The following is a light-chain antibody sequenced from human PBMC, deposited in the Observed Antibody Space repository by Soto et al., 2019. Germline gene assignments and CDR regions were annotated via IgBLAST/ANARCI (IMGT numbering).Light chain of an antibody. CDR2: SNN. J-gene: IGLJ2*01. Sequence: QSVLTQPPSASGTPGQRVTISCSGSSSNIGSNTVNWYQQLPGTAPKLLIYSNNQRPSGVPVRFSGSKSGTSASLAISGLQSEDEADYYCAAWDDSLNGPVFGGGTTLTVL. CDR3: AAWDDSLNGPV. V-gene: IGLV1-44*01. CDR1: SSNIGSNT.